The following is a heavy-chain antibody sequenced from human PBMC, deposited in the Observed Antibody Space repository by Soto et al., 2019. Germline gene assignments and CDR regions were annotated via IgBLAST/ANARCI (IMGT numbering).Heavy chain of an antibody. Sequence: QVQLQESGPGLVKPSETLSLTCTVSGGSISDFYWSWIRQPPGKGLEWIRYIYYSGSTSYNPSFKSRVTISIDTSKNQFSLRLSSVTAADTAMYYCARTKRFPFFFDYWGQGTLVTVSS. CDR3: ARTKRFPFFFDY. CDR2: IYYSGST. D-gene: IGHD2-21*01. J-gene: IGHJ4*02. CDR1: GGSISDFY. V-gene: IGHV4-59*08.